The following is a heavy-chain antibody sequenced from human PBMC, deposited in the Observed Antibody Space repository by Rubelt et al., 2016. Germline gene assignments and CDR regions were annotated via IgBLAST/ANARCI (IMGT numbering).Heavy chain of an antibody. CDR1: GVAVRTGGYY. J-gene: IGHJ4*02. CDR2: IFNSGST. D-gene: IGHD3-3*01. V-gene: IGHV4-31*03. CDR3: ARAPPWGSENYYTANFDY. Sequence: QVQLQESGPGLVKPSQTLSLTCSVSGVAVRTGGYYWSWIRQHPWKGLEWIGYIFNSGSTSFHPSLKSRVTISVDTSKNQFSLSLSSVTAADTAVYYCARAPPWGSENYYTANFDYWGQGSLVTVSS.